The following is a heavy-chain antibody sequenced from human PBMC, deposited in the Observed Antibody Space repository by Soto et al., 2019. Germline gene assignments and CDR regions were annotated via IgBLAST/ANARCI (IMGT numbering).Heavy chain of an antibody. Sequence: QVQLVESGGGVVQPGRSLRLSCAASGFTFSSYAMHWVRQAPGKGLEWVAVISYDGSNKYYADSVKGRFTISRDNSKNTLYLQMNSLRAEDTAVYYCARDGDFYGSGSYENYYYYGMDVW. V-gene: IGHV3-30-3*01. D-gene: IGHD3-10*01. CDR1: GFTFSSYA. CDR2: ISYDGSNK. J-gene: IGHJ6*01. CDR3: ARDGDFYGSGSYENYYYYGMDV.